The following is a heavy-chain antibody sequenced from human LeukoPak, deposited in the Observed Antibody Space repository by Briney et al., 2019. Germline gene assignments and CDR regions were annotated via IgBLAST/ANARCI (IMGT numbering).Heavy chain of an antibody. Sequence: PGGSLRLSCAASGFTFSDYYMSWIRQAPGKGLEWVPYISSSGSTIYYADSVKGRFTISRDNAKNSLYLQMNSLRAEDTAVYYCAVGYYYDSSGYPVDYWGQGTLVTVSS. CDR2: ISSSGSTI. V-gene: IGHV3-11*01. J-gene: IGHJ4*02. D-gene: IGHD3-22*01. CDR1: GFTFSDYY. CDR3: AVGYYYDSSGYPVDY.